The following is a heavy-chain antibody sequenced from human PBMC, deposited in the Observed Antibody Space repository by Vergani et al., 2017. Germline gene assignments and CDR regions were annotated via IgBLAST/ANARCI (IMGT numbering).Heavy chain of an antibody. CDR2: ISGSGGST. CDR1: GFTFSSYA. Sequence: EVQLLESGGGLVQPGGSLRLSCAASGFTFSSYAMSWVRQAPGKGLEWVSAISGSGGSTYYADSVKGRFTISRDNSKNTLYLQMNSLRAEDTAVYYCAKEQQIGVAQPDAIDIWGQGTMVTVSS. CDR3: AKEQQIGVAQPDAIDI. V-gene: IGHV3-23*01. D-gene: IGHD6-19*01. J-gene: IGHJ3*02.